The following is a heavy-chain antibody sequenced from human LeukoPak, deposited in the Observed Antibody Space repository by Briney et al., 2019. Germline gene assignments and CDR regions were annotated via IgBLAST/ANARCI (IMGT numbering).Heavy chain of an antibody. D-gene: IGHD1-26*01. CDR3: ARGLAQGDSWTLLGY. CDR2: MNPNNGNT. Sequence: ASVKVSCKASGYTFTSYYMHWVRQAPGQGLEWMGWMNPNNGNTGLAQKFQGRVTMTRRISMSTAYMELSSLRSEDTAVYYCARGLAQGDSWTLLGYWGQGTLVTVSS. V-gene: IGHV1-8*02. J-gene: IGHJ4*02. CDR1: GYTFTSYY.